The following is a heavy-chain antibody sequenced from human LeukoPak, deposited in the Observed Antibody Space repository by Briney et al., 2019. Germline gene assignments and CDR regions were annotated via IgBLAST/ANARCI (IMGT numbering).Heavy chain of an antibody. CDR3: ARGETTVTTSTFGY. V-gene: IGHV4-59*01. J-gene: IGHJ4*02. CDR2: IFYSGST. CDR1: GGSISTYY. D-gene: IGHD4-17*01. Sequence: SETLSLTCSVSGGSISTYYWTWIRQPPGKGLEWIGYIFYSGSTSYNPSLKSRVTISVDTSKNQFSLKLSSVTAADTAVYYCARGETTVTTSTFGYWGQGTLVTVSS.